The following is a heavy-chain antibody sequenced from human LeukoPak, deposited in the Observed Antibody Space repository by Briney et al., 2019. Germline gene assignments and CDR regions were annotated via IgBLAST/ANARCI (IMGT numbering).Heavy chain of an antibody. Sequence: SETLSLTCAVYGGSFSGYYWSWIRQPPGKGLEWIGEINHSGSTNYNPSLKSRVTISVDTSENQFSLKLSSVTAADTAVYYCARTGPNWSGYYMAGWFDPWGQGTLVTVSP. V-gene: IGHV4-34*01. CDR1: GGSFSGYY. J-gene: IGHJ5*02. D-gene: IGHD3-3*01. CDR3: ARTGPNWSGYYMAGWFDP. CDR2: INHSGST.